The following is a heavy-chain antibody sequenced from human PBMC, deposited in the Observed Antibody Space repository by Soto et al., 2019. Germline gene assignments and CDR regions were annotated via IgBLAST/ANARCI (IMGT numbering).Heavy chain of an antibody. J-gene: IGHJ4*02. CDR1: GGSFSGYY. CDR2: INHSGST. Sequence: QVQLQQWGAGLLKPSETLSLTCAVYGGSFSGYYWSWIRQPPGKGLEWIGEINHSGSTNYNPSLNSRVTISVDTSKNQFSLKLSSVTAADTAVYYCASSNYDILTGYKYYFDYWGQGTLVTVSS. D-gene: IGHD3-9*01. CDR3: ASSNYDILTGYKYYFDY. V-gene: IGHV4-34*01.